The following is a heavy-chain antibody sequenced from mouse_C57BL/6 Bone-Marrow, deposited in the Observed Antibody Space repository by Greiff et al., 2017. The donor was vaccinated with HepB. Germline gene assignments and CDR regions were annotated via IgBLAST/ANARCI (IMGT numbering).Heavy chain of an antibody. V-gene: IGHV1-61*01. Sequence: QVQLQQPGAELVRPGSSVKLSCKASGYTFTSYWMDWVKQRPGQGLEWIGNIYPSDSETHYNQKFKDKATLTVDKSSSTAYMQLSSLTSEASAVYYCAIGGYSNYLAWFAYWGQGTLVTVSA. CDR2: IYPSDSET. J-gene: IGHJ3*01. D-gene: IGHD2-5*01. CDR3: AIGGYSNYLAWFAY. CDR1: GYTFTSYW.